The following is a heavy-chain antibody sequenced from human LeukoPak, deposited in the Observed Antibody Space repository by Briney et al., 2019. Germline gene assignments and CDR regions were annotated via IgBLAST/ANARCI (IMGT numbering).Heavy chain of an antibody. CDR2: INPNSGGT. D-gene: IGHD6-6*01. J-gene: IGHJ4*02. CDR3: ARDLESIAARHYFDY. CDR1: GYTFTGYY. Sequence: ASVKVSCKASGYTFTGYYMHWVRQAPGQGLEWMGWINPNSGGTNYARKFQGRVTMTRDTSISTAYMELSRLRSDDTAVYYCARDLESIAARHYFDYWGQGTLVTVSS. V-gene: IGHV1-2*02.